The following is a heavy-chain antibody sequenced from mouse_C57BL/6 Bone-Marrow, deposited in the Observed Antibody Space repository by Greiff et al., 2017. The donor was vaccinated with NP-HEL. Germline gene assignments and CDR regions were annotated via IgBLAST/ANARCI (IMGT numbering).Heavy chain of an antibody. J-gene: IGHJ2*01. D-gene: IGHD1-1*01. CDR3: ARYTTEVYYFDY. CDR1: GYTFTSYW. V-gene: IGHV1-59*01. Sequence: VQLQQPGAELVRPGTSVKLSCKASGYTFTSYWMHWVKQRPGQGLEWIGVIDPSDSYTNYNQKFKGKATLTVDTSSSTAYMQLSSLTSEDSAVYYCARYTTEVYYFDYWGQGTTLTVSS. CDR2: IDPSDSYT.